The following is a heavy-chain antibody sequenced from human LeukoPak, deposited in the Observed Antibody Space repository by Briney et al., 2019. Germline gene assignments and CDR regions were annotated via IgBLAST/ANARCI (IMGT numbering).Heavy chain of an antibody. J-gene: IGHJ4*02. D-gene: IGHD3-10*01. CDR3: ARITMPVMADY. Sequence: SQTLSLTCTVSGGSISSGGYYWSWIRQPPGKGLEWIGYIYHSGSAYYNPSLESRVTISVDRSKNQFSLKLSSVTAADTAVYYCARITMPVMADYWGQGTLVTVSS. CDR2: IYHSGSA. V-gene: IGHV4-30-2*01. CDR1: GGSISSGGYY.